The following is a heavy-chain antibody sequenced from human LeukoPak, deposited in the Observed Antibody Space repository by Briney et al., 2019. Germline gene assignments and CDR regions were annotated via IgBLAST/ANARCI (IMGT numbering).Heavy chain of an antibody. CDR2: ISSSSSYI. D-gene: IGHD3-10*01. J-gene: IGHJ4*02. Sequence: GGSLRLSCAASGFTFSSYSMNWVRQAPGKGLEWVSSISSSSSYIYYADSVKGRFTISRDNAKNSPYLQMNSLRAEDTAVYYCASFTTGGHVNYGNEYWGQGTLVTVSS. CDR1: GFTFSSYS. CDR3: ASFTTGGHVNYGNEY. V-gene: IGHV3-21*01.